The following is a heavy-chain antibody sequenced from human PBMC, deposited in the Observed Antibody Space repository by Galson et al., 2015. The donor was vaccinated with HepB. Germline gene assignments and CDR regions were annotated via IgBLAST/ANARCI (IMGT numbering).Heavy chain of an antibody. Sequence: PALVKPTQTLTLTCTFSGFSLNSFGMRVSWIRQPPGKALEWLARIDWDNDKFYSTSLKTRLTISKDTSKNQVVLRMTTMDPVDTATYYCVRIPHPFNYVDYWGRGTQVTVSS. CDR1: GFSLNSFGMR. CDR2: IDWDNDK. CDR3: VRIPHPFNYVDY. J-gene: IGHJ4*02. V-gene: IGHV2-70*04.